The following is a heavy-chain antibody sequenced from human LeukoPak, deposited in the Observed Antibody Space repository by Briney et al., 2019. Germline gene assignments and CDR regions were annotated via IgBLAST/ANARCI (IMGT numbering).Heavy chain of an antibody. V-gene: IGHV3-21*06. J-gene: IGHJ3*01. CDR1: GFTFSSYA. CDR3: ASGVAVAGDDAFDV. Sequence: PGGSLRLSCAASGFTFSSYAMSWVRQAPGKGLEWVSFIDSSGNYIYYADSVKGRFTISRDNAKNSLYLQMSGLRAEDTAVYYCASGVAVAGDDAFDVWGQGTMVTVSS. CDR2: IDSSGNYI. D-gene: IGHD6-19*01.